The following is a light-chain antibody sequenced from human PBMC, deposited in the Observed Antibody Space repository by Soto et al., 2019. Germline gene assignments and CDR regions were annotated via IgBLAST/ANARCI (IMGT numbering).Light chain of an antibody. CDR2: GVT. V-gene: IGLV2-11*01. CDR1: SSDVGDYGY. J-gene: IGLJ1*01. Sequence: QSALTQPRSVSGSPGQSVTISCTGTSSDVGDYGYVSWYQQHPGKAPKLMIYGVTKRPSGVPDRFSGSKSGNTASLTISGLQAEDESDYYCCSHGGRHSYVFGTGTKVTVL. CDR3: CSHGGRHSYV.